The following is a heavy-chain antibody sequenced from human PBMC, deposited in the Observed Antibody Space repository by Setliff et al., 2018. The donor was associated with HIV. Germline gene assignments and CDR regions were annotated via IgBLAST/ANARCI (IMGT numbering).Heavy chain of an antibody. D-gene: IGHD3-10*01. V-gene: IGHV4-38-2*01. CDR1: GYSISNGYY. J-gene: IGHJ4*02. Sequence: PSETLSLTCALSGYSISNGYYWGWIRQPSGKGLEWIGSISHSGSTFYNPSPRSRVTISVDTSQDQFSLRLTSVTAADTAVYYCASRNSGNPTRHFDYWGQGTLVTVSS. CDR3: ASRNSGNPTRHFDY. CDR2: ISHSGST.